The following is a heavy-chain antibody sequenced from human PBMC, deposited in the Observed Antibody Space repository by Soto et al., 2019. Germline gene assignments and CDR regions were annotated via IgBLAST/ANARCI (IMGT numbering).Heavy chain of an antibody. J-gene: IGHJ6*02. Sequence: EVQLVESGGGLVQPGGSLRLSCAASGFTLSNYAVNWVRQAPGKGLEWVSYISSDSRYIYYGDSVKGRXXXXXXXXXXXXXXXXXXXXXXXXXXXXXXXXXLVEXXFINVDXYDMDVWGQGTPVTV. V-gene: IGHV3-48*01. CDR2: ISSDSRYI. D-gene: IGHD3-16*01. CDR3: XXXXLVEXXFINVDXYDMDV. CDR1: GFTLSNYA.